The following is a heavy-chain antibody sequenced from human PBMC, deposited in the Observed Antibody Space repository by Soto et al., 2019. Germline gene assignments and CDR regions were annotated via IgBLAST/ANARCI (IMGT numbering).Heavy chain of an antibody. CDR2: IYYSGST. D-gene: IGHD3-9*01. CDR1: GGSISSYY. V-gene: IGHV4-59*08. Sequence: SETLSLTCTVSGGSISSYYWSWIRQPPGKGLEWIGYIYYSGSTYYNPSLKSRVTISVDTSKSQFSLNLNSVTAADTAVYYCARGYDILTGPPDYWGPGTLVTVSS. CDR3: ARGYDILTGPPDY. J-gene: IGHJ4*02.